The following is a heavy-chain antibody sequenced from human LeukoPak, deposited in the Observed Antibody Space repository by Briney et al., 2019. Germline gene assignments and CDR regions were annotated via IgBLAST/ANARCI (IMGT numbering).Heavy chain of an antibody. Sequence: PSETLSLTCAVSGGSISSSNWWSWVRQPPGKGLEWIGEIYYSGSTNYNPSLKSRVTMSVDKSKNQFSLRLTSVTAADTAVYYCARGGRSSFDYWGQGTLVTVSS. CDR1: GGSISSSNW. V-gene: IGHV4-4*02. CDR2: IYYSGST. CDR3: ARGGRSSFDY. J-gene: IGHJ4*02.